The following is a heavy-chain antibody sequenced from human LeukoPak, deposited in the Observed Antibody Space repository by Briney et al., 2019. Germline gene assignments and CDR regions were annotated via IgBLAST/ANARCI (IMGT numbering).Heavy chain of an antibody. D-gene: IGHD5-18*01. CDR3: ATAVSVGDTAIVL. CDR2: IIPIFGTA. J-gene: IGHJ4*02. V-gene: IGHV1-69*05. Sequence: SVKVSCKASGGTFSSYAISWVRQAPGQGLEWMGRIIPIFGTANYAQKFQGRVTITTDESTSTAYMELSSLRSEDTAVYYCATAVSVGDTAIVLWRPGTLVTVSS. CDR1: GGTFSSYA.